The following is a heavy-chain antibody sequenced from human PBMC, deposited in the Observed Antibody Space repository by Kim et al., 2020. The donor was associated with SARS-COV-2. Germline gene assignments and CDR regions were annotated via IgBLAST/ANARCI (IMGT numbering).Heavy chain of an antibody. CDR3: ARGPRGYSYGYVDY. Sequence: GGSLRLSCAASGFTFSSYSMNWVRQAPGKGLEWVSSISSSSSYIYYADSVKGRFTISRDNAKNSLYLQMNSPRAEDTAVYYCARGPRGYSYGYVDYWGQGTLVTVS. D-gene: IGHD5-18*01. CDR1: GFTFSSYS. J-gene: IGHJ4*02. CDR2: ISSSSSYI. V-gene: IGHV3-21*01.